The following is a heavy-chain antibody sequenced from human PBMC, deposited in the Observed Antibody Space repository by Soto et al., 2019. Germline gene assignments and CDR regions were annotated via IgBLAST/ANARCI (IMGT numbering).Heavy chain of an antibody. Sequence: PGESLKISCKGSGYTFSKYWIGWVSQTPGKGLEWMGMIYPGDSDARYSPSFQGHVTIAADKSISTAYLQWSSLKASDTAMYYCARGGAARPRGGYGMDVWGQGTTVTVSS. CDR1: GYTFSKYW. CDR3: ARGGAARPRGGYGMDV. J-gene: IGHJ6*02. V-gene: IGHV5-51*01. D-gene: IGHD6-6*01. CDR2: IYPGDSDA.